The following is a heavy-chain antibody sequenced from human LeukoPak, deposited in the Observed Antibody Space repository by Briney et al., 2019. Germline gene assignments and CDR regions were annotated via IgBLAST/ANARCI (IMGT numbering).Heavy chain of an antibody. J-gene: IGHJ4*02. V-gene: IGHV3-48*03. Sequence: GGSLRLSCAASGFTFSSYEMNWVRQAPGKGLEWVSYISSSGRTIYYADSVKGRFTISRDNAKNSLYLQMNSLRAEDTAVYYCARPTHYYDSSGYYFGYWGQGTLVTVSS. CDR3: ARPTHYYDSSGYYFGY. CDR1: GFTFSSYE. CDR2: ISSSGRTI. D-gene: IGHD3-22*01.